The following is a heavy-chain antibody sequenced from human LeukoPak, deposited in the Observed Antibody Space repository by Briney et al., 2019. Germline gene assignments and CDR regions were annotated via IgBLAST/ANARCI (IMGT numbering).Heavy chain of an antibody. CDR1: GFIFSSDA. D-gene: IGHD6-19*01. Sequence: GGSLRLSCAASGFIFSSDALSWVRQAPGKGLEWVSLISGSGGRTDYADSVKGRFTISRDNSKNTLYLQMNSLKAEDTAVYYCAKHVRTSVWFFDYWGQGTLVTVSS. CDR3: AKHVRTSVWFFDY. V-gene: IGHV3-23*01. J-gene: IGHJ4*02. CDR2: ISGSGGRT.